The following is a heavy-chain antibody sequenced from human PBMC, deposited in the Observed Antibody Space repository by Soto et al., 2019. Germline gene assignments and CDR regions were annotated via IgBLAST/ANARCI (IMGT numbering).Heavy chain of an antibody. V-gene: IGHV3-33*01. J-gene: IGHJ6*02. CDR3: ARDRAELELLYYHGMDV. D-gene: IGHD1-7*01. CDR2: IRYDGSNK. CDR1: GFTFSSYG. Sequence: QVQLVESGGGVVQPGRSLRLSCAASGFTFSSYGMHWVRQAPGKGLEWVAVIRYDGSNKYYADSVKGRFTISRDNSKNTLYLQMISLRTEGKAVYYCARDRAELELLYYHGMDVWGQGTTVTVSS.